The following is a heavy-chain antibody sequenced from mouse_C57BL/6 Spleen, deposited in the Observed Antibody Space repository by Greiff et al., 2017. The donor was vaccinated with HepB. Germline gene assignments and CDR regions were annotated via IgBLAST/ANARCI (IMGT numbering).Heavy chain of an antibody. CDR3: ARYGYYGYFDV. CDR1: GFTFSDYG. V-gene: IGHV5-15*01. J-gene: IGHJ1*03. D-gene: IGHD2-2*01. Sequence: EVQLVESGGGLVQPGGSLKLSCAASGFTFSDYGMAWVRQAPRKGPEWVAFISNLAYSIYYADTVTGRFTISRENAKNTLYLEMSSLRSEDTAMYYCARYGYYGYFDVWGTGTTVTVSS. CDR2: ISNLAYSI.